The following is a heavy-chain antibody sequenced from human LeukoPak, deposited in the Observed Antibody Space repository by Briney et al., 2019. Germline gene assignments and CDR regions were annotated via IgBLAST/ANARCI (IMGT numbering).Heavy chain of an antibody. D-gene: IGHD2-2*01. CDR2: MFYSGNT. V-gene: IGHV4-4*07. CDR3: ARDQEHCSGTSCYPYWYDS. CDR1: GASITSYH. Sequence: PSETLSLTCTASGASITSYHWSWIRQPAGKGLEWIGRMFYSGNTDYNPSLKSRLTMSIDTSKNQFSLKLSSVTAADTAVYFCARDQEHCSGTSCYPYWYDSWGQGTLVTVSS. J-gene: IGHJ5*01.